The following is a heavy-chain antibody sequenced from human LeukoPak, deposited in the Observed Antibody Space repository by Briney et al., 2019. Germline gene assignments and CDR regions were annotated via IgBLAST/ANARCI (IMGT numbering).Heavy chain of an antibody. Sequence: PSETLSLTCAVYGGSFSGYYWSWIRQPPGKGLEWIGEINHSGSTNYNPSLKSRVTISVDTSKNQFSLKPSSVTAADTAVYYCARLRGFDYWGQGTLVTVSS. CDR1: GGSFSGYY. J-gene: IGHJ4*02. CDR3: ARLRGFDY. D-gene: IGHD4-17*01. V-gene: IGHV4-34*01. CDR2: INHSGST.